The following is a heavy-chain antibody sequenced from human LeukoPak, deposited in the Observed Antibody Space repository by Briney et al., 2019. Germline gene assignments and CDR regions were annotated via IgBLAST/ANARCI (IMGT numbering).Heavy chain of an antibody. D-gene: IGHD3-10*01. CDR2: ISSSGSTI. CDR1: GFTFSDYY. Sequence: GGSLRLSCAASGFTFSDYYTSWIRQAPGKGLEWVSYISSSGSTIYYADSVKGRFTISRDNAKNSLYLQMNSLRAEDTAVYYCARTGFDYKVSWFDPWGQGTLVTVSS. J-gene: IGHJ5*02. CDR3: ARTGFDYKVSWFDP. V-gene: IGHV3-11*01.